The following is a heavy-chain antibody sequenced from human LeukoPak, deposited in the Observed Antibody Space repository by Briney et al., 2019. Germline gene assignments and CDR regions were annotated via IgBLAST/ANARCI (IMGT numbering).Heavy chain of an antibody. CDR3: ARDASGYDLVGGIYYYYMDV. CDR1: GDSVSSNSAV. J-gene: IGHJ6*03. CDR2: TYYRSKWYN. D-gene: IGHD5-12*01. V-gene: IGHV6-1*01. Sequence: SQTLSLTCAISGDSVSSNSAVWNWIRQSPSRGLEWLGRTYYRSKWYNDYAVSVKSRITINPDTSKNQFSLQLNSVTPEDTAVYYCARDASGYDLVGGIYYYYMDVWGKGTTVTVSS.